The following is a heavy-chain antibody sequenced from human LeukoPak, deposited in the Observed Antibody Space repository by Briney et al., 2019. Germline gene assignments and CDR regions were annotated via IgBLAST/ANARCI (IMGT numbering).Heavy chain of an antibody. J-gene: IGHJ6*03. V-gene: IGHV3-30*07. CDR3: ARAGGAWTTIHYYYYMDV. Sequence: GGSLRLSCAASGYAFRGYPMYWVRQAPGKGLEWVAFISYEEGDELYADSVKGRFTISRDDSESTLYLQMNSLRPGDTAIFYCARAGGAWTTIHYYYYMDVWGKGTTVTVSS. D-gene: IGHD3/OR15-3a*01. CDR1: GYAFRGYP. CDR2: ISYEEGDE.